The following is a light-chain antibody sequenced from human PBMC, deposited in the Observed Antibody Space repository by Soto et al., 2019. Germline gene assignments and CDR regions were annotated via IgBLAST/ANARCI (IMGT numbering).Light chain of an antibody. J-gene: IGKJ4*01. CDR2: GAT. V-gene: IGKV3-15*01. CDR3: QQHNDWPLT. Sequence: EIVMTQSPATLSVSPGERVTLSCRASQSVSNNLAWYQQKPGQAPRLLIYGATATATGIPARFSGSGSGTEFTLTISSLHSEDFAVYYCQQHNDWPLTFGGGTKVEIK. CDR1: QSVSNN.